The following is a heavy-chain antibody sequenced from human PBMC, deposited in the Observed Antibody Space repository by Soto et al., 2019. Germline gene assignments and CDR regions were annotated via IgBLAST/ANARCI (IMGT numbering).Heavy chain of an antibody. V-gene: IGHV3-23*01. CDR1: GFTFSAYA. CDR3: AKGHYYDSSGYPYYGMDV. CDR2: ISGTSPST. Sequence: GGSLRLSCAASGFTFSAYAMSWVRQAPGKGLEWVSAISGTSPSTYYADSVQGRFTISRDNSKNTLYLQMNSLRAEDTAVYYCAKGHYYDSSGYPYYGMDVWGQGTTVTVSS. J-gene: IGHJ6*02. D-gene: IGHD3-22*01.